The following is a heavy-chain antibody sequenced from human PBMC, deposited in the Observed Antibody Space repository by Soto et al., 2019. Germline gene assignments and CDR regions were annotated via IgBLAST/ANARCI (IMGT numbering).Heavy chain of an antibody. V-gene: IGHV5-51*01. J-gene: IGHJ4*02. D-gene: IGHD3-22*01. CDR1: GYSFTSYW. CDR3: ARQSGSVTVIVVATSTPFDY. Sequence: GESLKISCKGSGYSFTSYWIGWVRRMPGKGLEWMGIIYPGDSDTRYSPSFQGQVTISADKSISTAYLQWSSLKASDTAMYYCARQSGSVTVIVVATSTPFDYWGQGTLGTVSS. CDR2: IYPGDSDT.